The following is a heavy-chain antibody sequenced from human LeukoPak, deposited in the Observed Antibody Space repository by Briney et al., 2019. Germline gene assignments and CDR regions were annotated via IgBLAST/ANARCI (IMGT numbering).Heavy chain of an antibody. CDR1: GYTFTSFY. J-gene: IGHJ5*02. Sequence: ASVKVSCKASGYTFTSFYMHWVRQAPGQGLEWMGIINPRGGSTTSAQKFQGRVTLTRDTSTTTVYMELSSLRSEDTAVYYCARGGPTYGSKYNWFDPWGQGTLVTVSS. D-gene: IGHD4/OR15-4a*01. CDR3: ARGGPTYGSKYNWFDP. V-gene: IGHV1-46*01. CDR2: INPRGGST.